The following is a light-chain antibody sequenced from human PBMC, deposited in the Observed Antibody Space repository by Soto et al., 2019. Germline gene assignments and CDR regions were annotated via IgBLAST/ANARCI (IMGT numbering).Light chain of an antibody. J-gene: IGKJ1*01. CDR3: QQYNNWPRT. CDR1: QSVSTN. Sequence: EIVMTQSPATLPVSQVERATLSCRASQSVSTNLAWYQQKPGQSPRLLIYGASTTATDIPARFSGSGSGTEFTLTINSLQSEDFAVYYCQQYNNWPRTFGQGTKVDIK. CDR2: GAS. V-gene: IGKV3-15*01.